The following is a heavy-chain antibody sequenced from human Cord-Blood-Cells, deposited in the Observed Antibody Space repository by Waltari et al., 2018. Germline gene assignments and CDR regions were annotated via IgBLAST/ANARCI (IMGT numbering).Heavy chain of an antibody. J-gene: IGHJ4*02. V-gene: IGHV3-53*01. D-gene: IGHD6-13*01. CDR3: ARSPKGRGGAAAY. CDR2: IYSVGST. CDR1: GFTVSSNY. Sequence: EVQLVESGGGLIQPGGSLRLSCAASGFTVSSNYMSWVRQAPGKGLEWVSVIYSVGSTYYADSVKCRFTISRDNSKNTLYLQMNSLRAKDTAVYYCARSPKGRGGAAAYWGQGTLVTVSS.